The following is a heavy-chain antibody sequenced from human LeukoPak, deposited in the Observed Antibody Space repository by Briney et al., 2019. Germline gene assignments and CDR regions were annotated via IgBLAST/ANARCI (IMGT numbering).Heavy chain of an antibody. J-gene: IGHJ3*02. CDR2: ISNSGIT. V-gene: IGHV4-59*12. D-gene: IGHD2-2*01. Sequence: SETLSLTCTVSGGSISTYYWNWIRQPPGKGLEWIGYISNSGITTYNPSLKSRVTISVDSSKSQFSLKLNSVTAADTAVYYCARWYAEYCSSTSCYFAFDIWGQGTMVTVSS. CDR3: ARWYAEYCSSTSCYFAFDI. CDR1: GGSISTYY.